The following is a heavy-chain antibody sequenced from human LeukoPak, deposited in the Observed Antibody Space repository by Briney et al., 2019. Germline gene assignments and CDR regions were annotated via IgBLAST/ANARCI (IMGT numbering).Heavy chain of an antibody. V-gene: IGHV4-34*01. CDR1: GGSFSGYY. CDR2: INHSGST. J-gene: IGHJ4*02. Sequence: SETLSLTCAVYGGSFSGYYWSWIRQPPGKGLEWIGEINHSGSTNYNPSLKSRVTISVDRSKNQFSLKLSSVTAADTAVYYCARRSSGPFDYWGQGTLVTVSS. D-gene: IGHD3-22*01. CDR3: ARRSSGPFDY.